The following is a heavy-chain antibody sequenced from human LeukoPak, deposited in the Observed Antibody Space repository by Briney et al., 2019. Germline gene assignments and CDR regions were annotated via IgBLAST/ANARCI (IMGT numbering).Heavy chain of an antibody. CDR3: ARATYSGDTSYVFDY. CDR2: LYASGTT. Sequence: SETLSLTCTVSGDSISSYYWNWFRQPAGKGLEWIGRLYASGTTSYNPSLESRVSMSLDTSKNQFSLELNSVTAADTAVYYCARATYSGDTSYVFDYWGQGTLVSVSS. V-gene: IGHV4-4*07. D-gene: IGHD1-26*01. CDR1: GDSISSYY. J-gene: IGHJ4*02.